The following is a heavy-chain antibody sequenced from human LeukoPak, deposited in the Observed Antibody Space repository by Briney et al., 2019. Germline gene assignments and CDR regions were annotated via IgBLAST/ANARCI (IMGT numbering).Heavy chain of an antibody. CDR1: GFTFSSYD. CDR2: IGTAGDT. CDR3: ARRAGGTDAFDI. J-gene: IGHJ3*02. Sequence: GGSLRLSCAASGFTFSSYDMHWVRQATGKGLEWVSAIGTAGDTYYPGSVKGRFTISRENAKNSLYLQMNSLRAGDTAVYYCARRAGGTDAFDIWGQGTMVTVSS. V-gene: IGHV3-13*01.